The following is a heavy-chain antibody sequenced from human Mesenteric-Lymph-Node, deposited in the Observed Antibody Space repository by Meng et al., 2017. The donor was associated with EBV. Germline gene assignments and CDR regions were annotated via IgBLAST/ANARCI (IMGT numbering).Heavy chain of an antibody. J-gene: IGHJ4*02. Sequence: QGPLQKWGRGLLKPSETLSLTRAVYGGSFRGYYWSWIRQPPGKGLEWIGEINHSGSTNYNPSLKSRVTISLDTSKNQFSLKLSSVTAADTAVYYCARGDTMVQGGFDYWGQGTLVTVSS. CDR1: GGSFRGYY. CDR2: INHSGST. D-gene: IGHD3-10*01. V-gene: IGHV4-34*01. CDR3: ARGDTMVQGGFDY.